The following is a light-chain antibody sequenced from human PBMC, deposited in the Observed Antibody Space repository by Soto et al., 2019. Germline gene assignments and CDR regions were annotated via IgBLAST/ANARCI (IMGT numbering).Light chain of an antibody. CDR3: CSYAGSYTWV. J-gene: IGLJ3*02. CDR2: DVS. CDR1: SSDVGGFNF. V-gene: IGLV2-11*01. Sequence: QSALTQPRSVSGSPGQSVTISSTGTSSDVGGFNFVSWYQQHPGKAPKLMIYDVSKRPSGVPDRFSGSKSGNTASLTISGLQAEDEADYYCCSYAGSYTWVFCGGTKLTFL.